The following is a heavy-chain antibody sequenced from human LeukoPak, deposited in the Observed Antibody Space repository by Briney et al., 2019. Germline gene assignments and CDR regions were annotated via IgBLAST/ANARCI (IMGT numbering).Heavy chain of an antibody. CDR1: GYTFTSYA. CDR2: INTNTGNP. Sequence: ASVKVSCKASGYTFTSYAMNWVRQAPGQGLEWMGWINTNTGNPTYAQGFTGRFVFSLDTSVSTAYLQISSLKAEDTAVYYCARAWDLQGRSAFDIWGQGTMVTVSS. CDR3: ARAWDLQGRSAFDI. D-gene: IGHD1-26*01. V-gene: IGHV7-4-1*02. J-gene: IGHJ3*02.